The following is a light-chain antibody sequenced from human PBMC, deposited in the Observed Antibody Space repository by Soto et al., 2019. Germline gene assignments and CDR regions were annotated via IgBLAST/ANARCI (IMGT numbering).Light chain of an antibody. CDR1: SSNIGSNH. V-gene: IGLV1-47*01. J-gene: IGLJ2*01. CDR2: RSD. Sequence: QSVLTQPPSASGTPGQRVTISCSGSSSNIGSNHVYWYQQFPGMAPKLLMYRSDQRPTGVPDRFSGSKSGTSASLAISDLRSDDEADYYCSARDDILSGVVFGGGTKLTVL. CDR3: SARDDILSGVV.